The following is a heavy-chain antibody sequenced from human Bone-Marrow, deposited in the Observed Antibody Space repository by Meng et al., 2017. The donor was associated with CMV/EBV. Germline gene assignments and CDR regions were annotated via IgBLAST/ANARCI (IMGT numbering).Heavy chain of an antibody. CDR2: MNPNSGNT. Sequence: ASVKVSCKASGYTFTSYDINRVRQATGQGLEWMGWMNPNSGNTGYAQKFQGRITITRNTAISTAYMELSSLRSEDTAVYYCARAIASASIEPGYWGQGTLVTVSS. V-gene: IGHV1-8*03. J-gene: IGHJ4*02. CDR1: GYTFTSYD. CDR3: ARAIASASIEPGY.